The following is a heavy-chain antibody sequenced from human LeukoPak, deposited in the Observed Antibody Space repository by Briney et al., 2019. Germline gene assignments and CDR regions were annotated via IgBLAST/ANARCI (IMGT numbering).Heavy chain of an antibody. CDR2: IYHSGST. J-gene: IGHJ4*02. V-gene: IGHV4-30-2*01. D-gene: IGHD3-3*01. CDR1: GGSISSGGYS. Sequence: PSETLSLTCAVSGGSISSGGYSWSWIRQPPGKGLEWIGYIYHSGSTYYNPSLKSRVTISVDRSKNQFSLKLSSVTAADTAVYYCARHPGMRGYYDFWSGYYFDYWGQGTLVTVSS. CDR3: ARHPGMRGYYDFWSGYYFDY.